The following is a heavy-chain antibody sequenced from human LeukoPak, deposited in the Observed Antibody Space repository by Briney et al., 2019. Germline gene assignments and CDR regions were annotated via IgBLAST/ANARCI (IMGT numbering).Heavy chain of an antibody. V-gene: IGHV4-59*01. CDR1: GGSISSYY. D-gene: IGHD2-21*01. CDR3: ARDEIGYFDY. J-gene: IGHJ4*02. CDR2: IYYSGST. Sequence: SETLSLTCTVSGGSISSYYWSWIRQPPGKGLEWIGYIYYSGSTNYNPSLKSRVTISVDTSRNQFSLKLSSVTAADTAVYYSARDEIGYFDYWGQGTLVIVSS.